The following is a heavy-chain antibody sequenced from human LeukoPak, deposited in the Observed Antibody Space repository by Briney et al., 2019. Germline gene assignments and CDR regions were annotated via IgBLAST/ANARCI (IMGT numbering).Heavy chain of an antibody. D-gene: IGHD1-26*01. CDR3: VRGAVGTGVWFDP. J-gene: IGHJ5*02. CDR2: INIDGATT. CDR1: GFTFSGYW. V-gene: IGHV3-74*01. Sequence: GGSLRLSCAASGFTFSGYWMHWVRHAPGKGLEWVSRINIDGATTNYADSVKGRFTISRDNAKNTLHLQMNSLRADDTAVYYCVRGAVGTGVWFDPWGQGTLVAVSS.